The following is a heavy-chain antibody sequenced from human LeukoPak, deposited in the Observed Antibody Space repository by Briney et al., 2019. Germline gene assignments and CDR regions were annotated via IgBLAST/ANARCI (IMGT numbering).Heavy chain of an antibody. CDR3: AKDPRAASWFDP. CDR1: GFTFSSYA. J-gene: IGHJ5*02. V-gene: IGHV3-23*01. Sequence: PGGSLRLSCAASGFTFSSYAMSWVRQAPGKGLEWASAISGSGGSTYYADSVKGRFTISRDNSKNTLYLQMNSLRAEDTAVYYCAKDPRAASWFDPWGQGTLVTVSS. CDR2: ISGSGGST.